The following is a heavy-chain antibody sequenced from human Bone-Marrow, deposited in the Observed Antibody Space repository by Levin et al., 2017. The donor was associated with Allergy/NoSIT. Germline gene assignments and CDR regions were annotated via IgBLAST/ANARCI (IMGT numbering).Heavy chain of an antibody. CDR3: ARLYGGCHDY. D-gene: IGHD2/OR15-2a*01. CDR2: IYSGGST. V-gene: IGHV3-53*01. CDR1: GFTVSSNY. Sequence: GESLKISCAASGFTVSSNYMSWVRQAPGKGLEWVSVIYSGGSTYYADSVKGRFTISRDNSKNTLYLQMNSLRAEDTAVYYCARLYGGCHDYWGQGTLVTVSS. J-gene: IGHJ4*02.